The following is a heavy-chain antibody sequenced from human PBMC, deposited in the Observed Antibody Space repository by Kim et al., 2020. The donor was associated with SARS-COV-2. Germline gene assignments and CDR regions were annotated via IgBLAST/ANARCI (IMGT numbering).Heavy chain of an antibody. Sequence: SETLSLTCTVSGGSISSSSYYWGWIRQPPGKGLEWIGSIYYSGSTYYNPSLKSRVTISVDTSKNQFSLKLSSVTAADTAVYYCAIREQLERYFDLWGRGTLVTVSS. CDR2: IYYSGST. CDR3: AIREQLERYFDL. D-gene: IGHD6-6*01. J-gene: IGHJ2*01. CDR1: GGSISSSSYY. V-gene: IGHV4-39*01.